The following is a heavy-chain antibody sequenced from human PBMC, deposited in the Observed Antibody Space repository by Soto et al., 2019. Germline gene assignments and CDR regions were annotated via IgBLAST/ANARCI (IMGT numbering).Heavy chain of an antibody. J-gene: IGHJ3*02. Sequence: SETLSLTCTVSEGSINWSPDYWGWLRQPPGKEPQWIASVHYTASTTYYNPSLKSRVTISVDTSKNQFSLNLRSVTAADTAIYYCARATPGSPGRAFQIWGQGKMVT. CDR1: EGSINWSPDY. CDR2: VHYTAST. CDR3: ARATPGSPGRAFQI. V-gene: IGHV4-39*02.